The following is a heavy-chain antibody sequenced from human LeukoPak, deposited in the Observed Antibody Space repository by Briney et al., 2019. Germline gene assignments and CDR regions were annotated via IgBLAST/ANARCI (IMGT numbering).Heavy chain of an antibody. V-gene: IGHV4-59*01. D-gene: IGHD3-10*01. CDR1: GGSISSYY. Sequence: SETLSLTCTVSGGSISSYYWSWLRQPPGKGLEWIGYIYYSGSTNYNPSLKSRVTISVDTSKNQFSLKLSSVTAADTAVYCCARAYYYGSGSYAFDIWGQGTMVTVSS. CDR2: IYYSGST. CDR3: ARAYYYGSGSYAFDI. J-gene: IGHJ3*02.